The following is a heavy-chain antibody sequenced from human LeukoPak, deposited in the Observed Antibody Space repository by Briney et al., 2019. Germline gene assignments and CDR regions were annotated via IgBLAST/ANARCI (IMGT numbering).Heavy chain of an antibody. D-gene: IGHD3-10*01. V-gene: IGHV3-64D*08. CDR3: VRGSAFGDLDS. Sequence: GGSLRLSCSASGFTFSNYAMHWVRQAPGKGLEYVSAICSNGGGTYYAASVKVRFTISRDNSNNTLHLQMSRLRAEDTAVYYCVRGSAFGDLDSWGQGTLVTVSS. J-gene: IGHJ4*02. CDR2: ICSNGGGT. CDR1: GFTFSNYA.